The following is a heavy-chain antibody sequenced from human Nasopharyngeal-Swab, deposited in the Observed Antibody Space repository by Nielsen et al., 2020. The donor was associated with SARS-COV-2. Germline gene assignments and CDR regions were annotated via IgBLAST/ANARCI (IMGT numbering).Heavy chain of an antibody. CDR3: ARVYSRSFEY. D-gene: IGHD6-6*01. V-gene: IGHV1-2*06. CDR1: GYTFTDYY. J-gene: IGHJ4*02. CDR2: INPNSGDT. Sequence: ASVKVSCKASGYTFTDYYMHWVRQASGQGLEWMGRINPNSGDTNYAQKFQGRVTMTRDTSISTAYMELSRLRSDDTAVYYCARVYSRSFEYWGQGTQVTVSS.